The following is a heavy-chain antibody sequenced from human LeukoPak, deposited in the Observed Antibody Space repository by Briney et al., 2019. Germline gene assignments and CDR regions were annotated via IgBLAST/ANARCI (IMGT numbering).Heavy chain of an antibody. CDR1: GFTFSSYA. J-gene: IGHJ4*02. V-gene: IGHV3-30-3*01. D-gene: IGHD4-17*01. CDR2: TSDDGSAK. CDR3: ARAPGGFHGDYSPIAY. Sequence: GGSLRLSCAASGFTFSSYAMHWVRQAPGKGLQWLALTSDDGSAKYCADSVKGRFTISGDNSQNTLYLQMNSLRADETAIYYCARAPGGFHGDYSPIAYWGQGTLVTVSS.